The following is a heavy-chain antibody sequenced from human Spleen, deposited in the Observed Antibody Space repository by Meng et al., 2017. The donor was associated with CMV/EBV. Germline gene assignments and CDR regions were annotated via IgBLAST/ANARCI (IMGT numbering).Heavy chain of an antibody. CDR1: GFPFSSYT. Sequence: GESLKISCAASGFPFSSYTMNWVRQAPGKGLEWISSISSSSNYIYYADSVKGRFTISRDNAKNSLYLQMNSLRAEDTAVYYCARVSLGYSSSWYFFDFWGQGTLVTVSS. CDR3: ARVSLGYSSSWYFFDF. V-gene: IGHV3-21*01. CDR2: ISSSSNYI. D-gene: IGHD6-13*01. J-gene: IGHJ4*02.